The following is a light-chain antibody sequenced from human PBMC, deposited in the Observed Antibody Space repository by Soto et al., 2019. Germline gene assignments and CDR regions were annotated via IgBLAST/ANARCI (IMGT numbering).Light chain of an antibody. CDR3: HQCDNWHLT. J-gene: IGKJ4*01. Sequence: EIVLTQYPATMSLSPGERATLSCRASQSVTTYLAWYQQNPGQAPRLLIYDASNRATGIPARFRGSGSGTDFTLTIISLEPADFAGYDCHQCDNWHLTFGGGTKVEIK. V-gene: IGKV3-11*01. CDR2: DAS. CDR1: QSVTTY.